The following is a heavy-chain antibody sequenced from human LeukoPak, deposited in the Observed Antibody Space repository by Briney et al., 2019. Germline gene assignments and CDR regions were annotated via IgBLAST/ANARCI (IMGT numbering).Heavy chain of an antibody. CDR1: GFTFSSYS. CDR3: ARGRPIVVVVAANPIDY. CDR2: ISSSSSYI. V-gene: IGHV3-21*01. D-gene: IGHD2-15*01. J-gene: IGHJ4*02. Sequence: PGGSLRLSCAASGFTFSSYSMNWVRQAPGKGLEWVSSISSSSSYIYYADSVKGRFTISRDNAKNSLYLQMNSLRAEDTAVYYCARGRPIVVVVAANPIDYWGQGTLVTVSS.